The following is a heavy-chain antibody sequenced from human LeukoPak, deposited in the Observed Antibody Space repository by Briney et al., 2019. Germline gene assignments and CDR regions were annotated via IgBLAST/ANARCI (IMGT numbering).Heavy chain of an antibody. CDR3: TTDRGRTELPLFGY. Sequence: GGSLRLSCAASGLTFTNAWMSWVRQAPGKGLEWVGRIKGKTDGGATDYGAPVKGRFTISRDDSKNTLYLQMNSLKTEDSAVYYCTTDRGRTELPLFGYWGQGTLVTVSS. CDR2: IKGKTDGGAT. V-gene: IGHV3-15*01. D-gene: IGHD1-26*01. J-gene: IGHJ4*02. CDR1: GLTFTNAW.